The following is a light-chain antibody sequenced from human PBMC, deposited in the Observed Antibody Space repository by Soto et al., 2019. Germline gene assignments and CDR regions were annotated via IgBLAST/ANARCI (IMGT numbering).Light chain of an antibody. CDR1: QSVSSS. Sequence: VVLTQSPATLSLSPGDTATLSCGASQSVSSSLAWYQQKPGQAPRLLIYDTSIRATGSPARFSGSGSGTDFTLTISSLEPEDFAVYYCHHRGNGITFGQGTRLEIK. J-gene: IGKJ5*01. CDR3: HHRGNGIT. CDR2: DTS. V-gene: IGKV3-11*01.